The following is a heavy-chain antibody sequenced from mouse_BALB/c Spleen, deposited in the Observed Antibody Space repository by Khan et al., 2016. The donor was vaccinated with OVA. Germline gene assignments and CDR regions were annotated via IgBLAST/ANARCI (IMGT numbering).Heavy chain of an antibody. CDR2: INPSNGYT. J-gene: IGHJ3*01. V-gene: IGHV1-4*01. D-gene: IGHD2-14*01. Sequence: QVQLKQSGAELARPGASVKMSCKASGYTFISYTIHWIKKRPGQGLEWIGYINPSNGYTNYNQKFKDKATWNTDKSSTTAYLQLSSLTSDDSAVYNCVRDGAYHRNDGWFAYWGQGTLVTVSA. CDR3: VRDGAYHRNDGWFAY. CDR1: GYTFISYT.